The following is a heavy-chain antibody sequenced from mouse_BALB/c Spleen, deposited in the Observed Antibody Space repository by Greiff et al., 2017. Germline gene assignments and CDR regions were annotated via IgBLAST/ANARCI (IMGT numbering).Heavy chain of an antibody. J-gene: IGHJ4*01. CDR1: GFSLTSYG. CDR3: ARSYDGNAMDY. D-gene: IGHD2-3*01. V-gene: IGHV2-9*02. CDR2: IWAGGST. Sequence: VQRVESGPGLVAPSQSLSITCTVSGFSLTSYGVHWVRQPPGKGLEWLGVIWAGGSTNYNSALMSRLSISKDNSKSQVFLKMNSLQTDDTAMYYCARSYDGNAMDYWGQGTSVTVSS.